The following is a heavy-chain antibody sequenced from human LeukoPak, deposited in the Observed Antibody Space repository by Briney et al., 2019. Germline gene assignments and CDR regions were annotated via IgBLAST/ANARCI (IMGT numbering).Heavy chain of an antibody. J-gene: IGHJ5*02. V-gene: IGHV4-34*01. CDR3: AERTAARWFDP. Sequence: PSETLSLTCAVYGGSFSGYCWSWIRQPPGKGLEWIGEINHSGSSNYSPSLKSRVTISVDTSKKQFSLMLSSVTAADTAVYYCAERTAARWFDPWGQGTLITVSS. D-gene: IGHD6-6*01. CDR2: INHSGSS. CDR1: GGSFSGYC.